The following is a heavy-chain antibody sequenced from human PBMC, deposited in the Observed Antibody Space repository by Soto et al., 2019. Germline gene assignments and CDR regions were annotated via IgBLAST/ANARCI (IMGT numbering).Heavy chain of an antibody. CDR1: GFTFTSSA. V-gene: IGHV1-58*01. D-gene: IGHD3-10*01. CDR2: IVVGSGNT. J-gene: IGHJ6*02. Sequence: SVKVSCKASGFTFTSSAVQWVRQARGQRLEWIGWIVVGSGNTNYAQKFQERVTITRDMSTSTAYMELSSLRSEDTAVYYCAAFPYYGSGCFYSQPYYYYGMDVWGQGTTVTVSS. CDR3: AAFPYYGSGCFYSQPYYYYGMDV.